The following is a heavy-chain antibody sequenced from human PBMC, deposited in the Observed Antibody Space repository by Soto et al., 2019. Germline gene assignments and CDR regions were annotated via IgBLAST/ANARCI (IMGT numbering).Heavy chain of an antibody. V-gene: IGHV3-23*01. CDR1: GFTFSSYA. CDR3: AKNIAARLNYYYYGMDV. J-gene: IGHJ6*02. D-gene: IGHD6-6*01. CDR2: ISGSGGST. Sequence: EVQLLESGGGLVQPGGSLRLSCAASGFTFSSYAMRWVRQAPGKGLEWVSAISGSGGSTYYADSVKGRFTISRDNSKNTLYLQMNSLRAEDTAVYYCAKNIAARLNYYYYGMDVWGQGTTVTVSS.